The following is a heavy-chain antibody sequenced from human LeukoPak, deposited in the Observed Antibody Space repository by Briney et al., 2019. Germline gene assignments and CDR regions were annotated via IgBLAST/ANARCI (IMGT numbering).Heavy chain of an antibody. D-gene: IGHD5-12*01. CDR1: GGSFSGYY. CDR2: INHSGST. Sequence: KPSETLSLTCAVYGGSFSGYYWSWIRQPPGKGLEWIGEINHSGSTNYNPSLKSRVTISVDTSKNQFSLKLSSVTAADTAVYYCVRLAPYYYYYMDVWGKGTTVTVSS. CDR3: VRLAPYYYYYMDV. J-gene: IGHJ6*03. V-gene: IGHV4-34*01.